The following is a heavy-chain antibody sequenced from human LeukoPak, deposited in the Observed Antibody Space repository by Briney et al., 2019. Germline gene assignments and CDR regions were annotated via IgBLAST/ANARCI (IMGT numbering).Heavy chain of an antibody. Sequence: SSETLSLTCTVSGDSINNYYWSWIRQSPGKGLEWIGYIYYSGSTKYNPSLKSRVTILVDTSKNQFSLKLSSVTAADTATYYCSRHGGSGGPYFDYWGKETLVTVSS. CDR3: SRHGGSGGPYFDY. J-gene: IGHJ4*02. CDR2: IYYSGST. CDR1: GDSINNYY. V-gene: IGHV4-59*08. D-gene: IGHD3-10*01.